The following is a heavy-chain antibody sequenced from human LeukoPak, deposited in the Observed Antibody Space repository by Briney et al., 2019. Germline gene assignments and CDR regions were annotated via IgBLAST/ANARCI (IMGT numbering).Heavy chain of an antibody. CDR2: IYTGGGT. J-gene: IGHJ3*02. CDR3: AHYDFWSGHALDI. D-gene: IGHD3-3*01. CDR1: ESIVSGNY. Sequence: PGGSLRLSCAASESIVSGNYMTWVRQAPGKGLEWLSVIYTGGGTYYADSVKGRFTISRDTSKTTVYLQMNSLRGDDTAIYYCAHYDFWSGHALDIWGQGTMVTVCS. V-gene: IGHV3-66*01.